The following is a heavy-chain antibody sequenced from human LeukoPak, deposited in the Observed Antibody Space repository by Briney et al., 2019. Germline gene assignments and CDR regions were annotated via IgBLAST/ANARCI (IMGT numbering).Heavy chain of an antibody. CDR1: GFTFSSYS. J-gene: IGHJ4*02. Sequence: GGSLRLSCAASGFTFSSYSMNWVRQAPGKGLEWVSSISSSSSYIYYADSVKGRFTISRDNSKNSLYLQMSSLRAEDTAVYYCVKGQEVVYAPTFDYWGQGTLVTVSS. V-gene: IGHV3-21*01. CDR3: VKGQEVVYAPTFDY. CDR2: ISSSSSYI. D-gene: IGHD2-8*02.